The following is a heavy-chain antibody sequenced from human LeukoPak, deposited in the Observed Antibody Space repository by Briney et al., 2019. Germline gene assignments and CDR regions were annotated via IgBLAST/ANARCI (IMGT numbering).Heavy chain of an antibody. CDR1: GGFINGYY. Sequence: TSETLSLTCTVSGGFINGYYWSWIRQPPGKGLEWIGYIYSSGNTDYNPSLKSRVTISVDTSKNQFSLELNSVTAADTAFYYCARHSASSWVSGGKGTLVPVS. D-gene: IGHD6-13*01. J-gene: IGHJ4*02. V-gene: IGHV4-59*08. CDR3: ARHSASSWVS. CDR2: IYSSGNT.